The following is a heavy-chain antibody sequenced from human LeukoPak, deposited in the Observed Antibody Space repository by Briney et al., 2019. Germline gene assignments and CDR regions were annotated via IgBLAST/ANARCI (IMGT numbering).Heavy chain of an antibody. V-gene: IGHV4-39*01. D-gene: IGHD3-22*01. CDR2: FYISGSTT. J-gene: IGHJ5*02. CDR3: ARPNPDSSGYYGSFDP. Sequence: PSETLSLTCIVFGVSISGSSDYWGWVRQPPGKGLEWIGSFYISGSTTYYNPSLKSRVTISVDTSENQFSLMLSSVTAADTAVYYCARPNPDSSGYYGSFDPWGQGTLVTVSS. CDR1: GVSISGSSDY.